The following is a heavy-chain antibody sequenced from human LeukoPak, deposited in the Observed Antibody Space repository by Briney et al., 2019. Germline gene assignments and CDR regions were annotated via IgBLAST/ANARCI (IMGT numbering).Heavy chain of an antibody. D-gene: IGHD3-22*01. Sequence: SETLSLTCAVSGYSISSGYYWGWIRQPPGKGLEWIGSIYHSGSTYYNPSLKSRVTISVDTSKNQFSLKLSSVTAADTAVYYYARADYYDSSAMDYWGQGTLVTVSS. J-gene: IGHJ4*02. V-gene: IGHV4-38-2*01. CDR2: IYHSGST. CDR3: ARADYYDSSAMDY. CDR1: GYSISSGYY.